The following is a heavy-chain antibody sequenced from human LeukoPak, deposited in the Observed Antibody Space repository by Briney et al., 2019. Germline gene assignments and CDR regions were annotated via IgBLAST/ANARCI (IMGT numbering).Heavy chain of an antibody. D-gene: IGHD3-16*01. CDR3: VRGSTLRHYQY. CDR1: GGSISSTTYY. J-gene: IGHJ4*02. Sequence: SVTLSLTCTVSGGSISSTTYYWGWIRRPPGKGLEWIGSIYYSGSTYYNPSLKSRVTVSVDTSKHQFSLKLSSVTAADTSVYYCVRGSTLRHYQYWGQGTLVTVSS. CDR2: IYYSGST. V-gene: IGHV4-39*01.